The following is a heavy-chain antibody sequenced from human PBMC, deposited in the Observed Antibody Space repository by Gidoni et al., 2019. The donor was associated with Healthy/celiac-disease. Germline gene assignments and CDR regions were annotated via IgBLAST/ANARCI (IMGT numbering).Heavy chain of an antibody. D-gene: IGHD6-13*01. J-gene: IGHJ5*02. Sequence: QVQLVQSGAEVKKPGASVKVSCKASGYPFTSYAMHWVRQAPGQRLEWMGWINAGNGNTKYSQKFQGRVTITRDTSASTAYMELSSLRSEDTAVYYCARVGQQLVSGWFDPWGQGTLVTVSS. CDR2: INAGNGNT. CDR3: ARVGQQLVSGWFDP. CDR1: GYPFTSYA. V-gene: IGHV1-3*01.